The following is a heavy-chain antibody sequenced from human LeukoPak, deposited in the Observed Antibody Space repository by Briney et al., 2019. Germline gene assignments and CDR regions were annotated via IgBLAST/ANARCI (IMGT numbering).Heavy chain of an antibody. CDR2: INGDGSST. CDR1: GFTFSSYW. J-gene: IGHJ6*02. V-gene: IGHV3-74*01. Sequence: GGSLRLSCAASGFTFSSYWMHWVRHAPGKGLVWVSRINGDGSSTTYADSVKGRFTISRDNAKNTLYLQMNGLRAEDTAVYYCARDRNTGYGMDVWGQGTTVTVSS. D-gene: IGHD5-18*01. CDR3: ARDRNTGYGMDV.